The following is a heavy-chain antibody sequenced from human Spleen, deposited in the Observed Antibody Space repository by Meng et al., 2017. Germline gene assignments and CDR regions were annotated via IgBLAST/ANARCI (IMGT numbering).Heavy chain of an antibody. CDR1: GYTFTNYY. CDR2: INPSGGRT. J-gene: IGHJ6*02. D-gene: IGHD1-26*01. Sequence: ASVKVSCKASGYTFTNYYIHWVRQAPGQGLQWMGIINPSGGRTSYRTEIQGRVTMTRNTSISTAYMELSSLRSEDTAVYYCARVDKEWELLLSWSRYGMDVWGQGTTVTVSS. V-gene: IGHV1-46*01. CDR3: ARVDKEWELLLSWSRYGMDV.